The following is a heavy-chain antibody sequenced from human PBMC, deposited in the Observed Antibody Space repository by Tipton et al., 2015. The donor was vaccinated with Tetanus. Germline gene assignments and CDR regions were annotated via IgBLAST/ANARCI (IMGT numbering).Heavy chain of an antibody. CDR1: GGSISSGGYF. D-gene: IGHD3-10*01. CDR3: ASTKVWYYFDY. J-gene: IGHJ4*02. V-gene: IGHV4-31*03. CDR2: TYNSGTT. Sequence: TLSLTCTVSGGSISSGGYFWSWIRQHPGKGLEWIGHTYNSGTTSYNPSLKSRLTISADTSKNQFSLKVTSVTAADTAVYYCASTKVWYYFDYWGQGTLVTVSS.